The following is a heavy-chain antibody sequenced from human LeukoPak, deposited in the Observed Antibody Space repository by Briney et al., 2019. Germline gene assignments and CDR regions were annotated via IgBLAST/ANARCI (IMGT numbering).Heavy chain of an antibody. CDR2: MNPNSGNT. CDR3: ARGGYTAPFDY. J-gene: IGHJ4*02. D-gene: IGHD5-18*01. V-gene: IGHV1-8*02. Sequence: ASVKVSCKASGYTFTGYYMHWVRQATGQGLEWMGWMNPNSGNTGYAQKFQGRVTMTRNTSISTAYMELSSLRSEDTAVYYCARGGYTAPFDYWGQGTLVTVSS. CDR1: GYTFTGYY.